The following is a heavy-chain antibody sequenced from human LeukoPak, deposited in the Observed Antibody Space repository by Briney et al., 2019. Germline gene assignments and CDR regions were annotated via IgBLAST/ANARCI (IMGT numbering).Heavy chain of an antibody. J-gene: IGHJ6*02. V-gene: IGHV3-73*01. CDR3: TRHSDTYCSRANCYVDNFYGLDV. CDR1: GFTFSGSA. D-gene: IGHD2-2*01. Sequence: PGGSLRLACAASGFTFSGSAMHWVRQASGKGLEWVGRIRSRANSYVTAYAAAVTGRFIISRDDSSNTAYLQMNSLTTEDTAVYYCTRHSDTYCSRANCYVDNFYGLDVWGQGTLVTVSS. CDR2: IRSRANSYVT.